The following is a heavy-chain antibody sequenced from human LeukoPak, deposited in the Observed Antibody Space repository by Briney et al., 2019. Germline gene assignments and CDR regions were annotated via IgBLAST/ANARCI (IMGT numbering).Heavy chain of an antibody. J-gene: IGHJ5*02. CDR3: AKDLQVLLWFGELVS. CDR2: ISGSGGST. CDR1: GFTFSSYA. D-gene: IGHD3-10*01. Sequence: GGSLRLSCAASGFTFSSYAMSWVRQAPGKGLEWVSAISGSGGSTYYADSVKGRFTISRDNSKNTLYLQMNSLRAEDTAVYYCAKDLQVLLWFGELVSWGQGTLVTVPS. V-gene: IGHV3-23*01.